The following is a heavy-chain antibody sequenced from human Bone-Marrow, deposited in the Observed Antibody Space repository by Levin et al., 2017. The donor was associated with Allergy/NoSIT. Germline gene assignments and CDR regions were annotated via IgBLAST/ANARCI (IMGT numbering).Heavy chain of an antibody. CDR2: IYQSGST. CDR1: GYSISRGNY. V-gene: IGHV4-38-2*01. Sequence: SETLSLTCAVSGYSISRGNYWGWIRQPPGKGLEWIGSIYQSGSTYYNPSLKSRVTISVDTSKNQFSLKLNSVTAADTAVYYCAGGWGPTTYYDFWSGYVNNWFDPWGQGTLDTVSS. J-gene: IGHJ5*02. CDR3: AGGWGPTTYYDFWSGYVNNWFDP. D-gene: IGHD3-3*01.